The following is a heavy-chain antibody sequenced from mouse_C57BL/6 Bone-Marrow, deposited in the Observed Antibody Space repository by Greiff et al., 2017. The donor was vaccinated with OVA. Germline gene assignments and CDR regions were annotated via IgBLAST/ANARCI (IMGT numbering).Heavy chain of an antibody. CDR1: GYTFTSYW. V-gene: IGHV1-55*01. CDR3: ARMGGLFPLGY. CDR2: IYPGSGST. D-gene: IGHD1-1*01. Sequence: VQLQQSGAELVKPGASVKMSCKASGYTFTSYWITWVKQRPGQGLEWIGDIYPGSGSTNYNEKFKSKATLTVDTSSRTAYMQLSSLTSEDSAVYYWARMGGLFPLGYWGQGTTLTVSS. J-gene: IGHJ2*01.